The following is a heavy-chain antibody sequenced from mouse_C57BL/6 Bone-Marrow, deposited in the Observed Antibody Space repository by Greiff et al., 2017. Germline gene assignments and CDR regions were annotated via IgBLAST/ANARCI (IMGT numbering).Heavy chain of an antibody. J-gene: IGHJ3*01. CDR1: GYTFTSYW. Sequence: QVQLQQPGAELVKPGASVKLSCKASGYTFTSYWMHWVKQRPGQGLERIGMIHPNSGSTNYNEKFKSKATLTVDKSSSTAYMQLSSLTSEDSAVYYCALSTMVRGFAYWGQGTLVTVSA. V-gene: IGHV1-64*01. CDR2: IHPNSGST. D-gene: IGHD2-1*01. CDR3: ALSTMVRGFAY.